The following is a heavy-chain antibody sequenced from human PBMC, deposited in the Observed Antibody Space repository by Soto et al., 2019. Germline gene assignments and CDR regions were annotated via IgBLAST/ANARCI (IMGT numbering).Heavy chain of an antibody. J-gene: IGHJ3*02. CDR3: ARGVYGSGNYYTVPSAFDI. Sequence: QVQLAQSGAEVKKPGSSVKVSCKASGGTLSDHGVAWLRQAPGQGLEWMGGTIPVFNTAKYAQKFQGRVTVTADKFTNIAYMELSSLRSEDTAFYFCARGVYGSGNYYTVPSAFDIWGQGTMVIVSS. CDR1: GGTLSDHG. D-gene: IGHD3-10*01. CDR2: TIPVFNTA. V-gene: IGHV1-69*06.